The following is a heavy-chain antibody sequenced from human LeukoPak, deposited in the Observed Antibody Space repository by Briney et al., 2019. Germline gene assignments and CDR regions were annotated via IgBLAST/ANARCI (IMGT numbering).Heavy chain of an antibody. Sequence: PGRSLRLSCAASGFTFSSYVMHWARQAPGKGLEWLALIWFDGSNVYYADSVKGRFTISRDNSKNTLYLQMNSLRAEDTPVYYCGKGNSGTSTDAFDIWGQGTMVTVFS. V-gene: IGHV3-33*06. D-gene: IGHD1-26*01. CDR2: IWFDGSNV. CDR1: GFTFSSYV. CDR3: GKGNSGTSTDAFDI. J-gene: IGHJ3*02.